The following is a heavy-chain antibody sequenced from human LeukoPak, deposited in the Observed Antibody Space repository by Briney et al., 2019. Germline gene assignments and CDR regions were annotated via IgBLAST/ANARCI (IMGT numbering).Heavy chain of an antibody. Sequence: PSETLSLTCTVSGGSISSSSYYSGWIRQPPGKGLEWIGSMYYSGSTYYNPSLKSRVTISVDTSKNQFSLKLSSVTAADTAVYYCARSRHCSSTSCYSFDYWGQGTLVTVSS. J-gene: IGHJ4*02. D-gene: IGHD2-2*01. CDR2: MYYSGST. CDR3: ARSRHCSSTSCYSFDY. V-gene: IGHV4-39*01. CDR1: GGSISSSSYY.